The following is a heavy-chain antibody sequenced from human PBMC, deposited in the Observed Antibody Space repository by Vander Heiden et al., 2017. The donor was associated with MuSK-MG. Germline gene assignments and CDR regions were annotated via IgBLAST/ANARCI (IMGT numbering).Heavy chain of an antibody. CDR3: AMNYVGNATGVAGIDY. CDR2: INHSGST. J-gene: IGHJ4*02. CDR1: GGSFSGYY. D-gene: IGHD1-7*01. Sequence: QVQLQQWGAGLLKPSETLSLTCAVYGGSFSGYYWSWIRQPPGKGLEWIWEINHSGSTKYNPSRKRRVTISVDTSKNQCALKRSSVTAAEKAVYYCAMNYVGNATGVAGIDYWGQGTMVTVSS. V-gene: IGHV4-34*01.